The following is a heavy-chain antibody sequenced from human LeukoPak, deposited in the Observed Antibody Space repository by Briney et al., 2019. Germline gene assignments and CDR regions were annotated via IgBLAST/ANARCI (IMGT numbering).Heavy chain of an antibody. J-gene: IGHJ6*03. Sequence: GASVKVSCKASGYTFTSYAMNWVRQAPGQGLEWMGYINTNTGNPTYAQGFTGRFVFSLDTSVSTAYLQISSLKAEDTAVYYCARFSPQRGGNYYMDVWGKGTTVTVSS. D-gene: IGHD6-25*01. CDR3: ARFSPQRGGNYYMDV. CDR1: GYTFTSYA. V-gene: IGHV7-4-1*02. CDR2: INTNTGNP.